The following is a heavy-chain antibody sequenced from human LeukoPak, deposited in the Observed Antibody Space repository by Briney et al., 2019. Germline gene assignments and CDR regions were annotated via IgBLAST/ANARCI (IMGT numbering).Heavy chain of an antibody. D-gene: IGHD3-3*01. V-gene: IGHV4-39*01. J-gene: IGHJ4*02. CDR1: GGSISSSSYY. Sequence: PSEALSLTCTVSGGSISSSSYYWGWIRQPPGKGLEWIGSIYYSGSTYYNPSLKSRVTISVDTSKNQFSLKLRFVTAADTAVYYCARPAEIGVGVDYWGRGTLVTVSS. CDR3: ARPAEIGVGVDY. CDR2: IYYSGST.